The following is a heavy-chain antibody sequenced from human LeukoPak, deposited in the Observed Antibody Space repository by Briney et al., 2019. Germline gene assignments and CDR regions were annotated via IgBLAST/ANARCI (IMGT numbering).Heavy chain of an antibody. CDR1: GFTFTSYS. CDR3: AKGGKWDVTPFDY. V-gene: IGHV3-23*01. Sequence: GGSLRLSCAASGFTFTSYSMNWVRQAPGKGLEWVSTISGGGGSTYYADSVKGRFTISRDNSKNTLYLQVKSLRAEATAVYYCAKGGKWDVTPFDYWGQGTLVTVSS. J-gene: IGHJ4*02. D-gene: IGHD1-26*01. CDR2: ISGGGGST.